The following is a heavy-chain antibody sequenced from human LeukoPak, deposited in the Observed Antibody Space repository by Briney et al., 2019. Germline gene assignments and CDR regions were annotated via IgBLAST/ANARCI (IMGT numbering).Heavy chain of an antibody. Sequence: PGGSLRLSCAASGGTFTSSPMHWVRQAPGKGLEWVAVISYDGGDKYSADSVKGRFTVSRDNSKNTLSLQMNSLRPEDTAVYYCASSNPRLLWYSHLESWGQGTLVTVSS. J-gene: IGHJ5*02. D-gene: IGHD6-13*01. CDR1: GGTFTSSP. V-gene: IGHV3-30*04. CDR2: ISYDGGDK. CDR3: ASSNPRLLWYSHLES.